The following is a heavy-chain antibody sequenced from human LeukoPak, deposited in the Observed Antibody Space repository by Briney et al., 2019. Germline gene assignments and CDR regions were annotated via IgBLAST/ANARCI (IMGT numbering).Heavy chain of an antibody. J-gene: IGHJ4*02. V-gene: IGHV4-59*01. D-gene: IGHD3-3*01. CDR3: ARDGGYGVVNEYYFDY. CDR2: IYYSGST. Sequence: PSETLSLTCTVSGGSISSYYWSWIRQPPGKGLEWIGYIYYSGSTNYNPSLKSRVTISVDTSKNQFSLKLSSVTAADTAVYYCARDGGYGVVNEYYFDYWGQGTLVTVSS. CDR1: GGSISSYY.